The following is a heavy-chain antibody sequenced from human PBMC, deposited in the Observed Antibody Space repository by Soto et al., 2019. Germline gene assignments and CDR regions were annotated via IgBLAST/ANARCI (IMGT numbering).Heavy chain of an antibody. D-gene: IGHD5-18*01. Sequence: QVQLQQWGAGLLKPSETLSLTCAVYGGSFSGYYWSWIRQPPGKGLEWIGEINHSGSTNYNPSLKRRVTISVDTSKNQFSLKLSSVTAADTAVYYCARGGGGYSYGEIDYWGQGTLVTVSS. J-gene: IGHJ4*02. CDR1: GGSFSGYY. CDR2: INHSGST. CDR3: ARGGGGYSYGEIDY. V-gene: IGHV4-34*01.